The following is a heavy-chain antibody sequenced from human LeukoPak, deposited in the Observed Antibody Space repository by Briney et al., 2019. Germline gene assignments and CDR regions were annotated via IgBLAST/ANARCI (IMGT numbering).Heavy chain of an antibody. V-gene: IGHV3-21*06. CDR1: RFTFRSYG. D-gene: IGHD5-12*01. CDR2: ISSSSSSI. Sequence: GGSLRLSCAASRFTFRSYGINWVRQPPGKGLECVSYISSSSSSIFYADSVKGRFTISRDNAGNSVYLQMTGLRAEDTAVYYCARDLGYAFYYGMDVWGQGTTVTVSS. J-gene: IGHJ6*02. CDR3: ARDLGYAFYYGMDV.